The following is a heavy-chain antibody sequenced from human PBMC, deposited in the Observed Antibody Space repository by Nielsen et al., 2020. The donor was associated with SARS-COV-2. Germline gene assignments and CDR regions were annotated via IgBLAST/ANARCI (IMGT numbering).Heavy chain of an antibody. D-gene: IGHD6-19*01. CDR3: AKVKGSGWGYFDY. V-gene: IGHV3-30*18. CDR1: GFTFSSYG. Sequence: GESLKISCAASGFTFSSYGMHWVRQAPGKGLEWVAVISYDGSNKYYADSVKGRFTISRDNSKNTLYLQMNSLRAEDTAVYYCAKVKGSGWGYFDYWGQGTLVTVSS. J-gene: IGHJ4*02. CDR2: ISYDGSNK.